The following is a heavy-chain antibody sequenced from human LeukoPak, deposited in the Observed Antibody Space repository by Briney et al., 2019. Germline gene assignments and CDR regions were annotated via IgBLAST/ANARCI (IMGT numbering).Heavy chain of an antibody. CDR2: ISYDGSNK. CDR3: AKDLSARFGELLFFMDV. Sequence: PGRSLRLSCAASGFTFSSYGMHWVRQAPGKGLEWVAVISYDGSNKYYADSVKGRFTISRDNSKNTLYLQMNSLRAEDTAVYYCAKDLSARFGELLFFMDVWGKGTTVTVPS. CDR1: GFTFSSYG. J-gene: IGHJ6*04. V-gene: IGHV3-30*18. D-gene: IGHD3-10*01.